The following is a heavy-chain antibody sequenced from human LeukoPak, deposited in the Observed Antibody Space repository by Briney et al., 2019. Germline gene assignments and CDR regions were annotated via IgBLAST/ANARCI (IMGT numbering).Heavy chain of an antibody. CDR3: ARDTSDYSGSYFDY. D-gene: IGHD1-26*01. Sequence: PSETLSHTCTVSGGSISSGSYYWSWIRQPAGKGLEWIGRIYTSGSTNYNPSPKSRVTISVDTSKNQFSLKLSSVTAADTAVYYCARDTSDYSGSYFDYWGQGTLVTVSS. V-gene: IGHV4-61*02. CDR1: GGSISSGSYY. J-gene: IGHJ4*02. CDR2: IYTSGST.